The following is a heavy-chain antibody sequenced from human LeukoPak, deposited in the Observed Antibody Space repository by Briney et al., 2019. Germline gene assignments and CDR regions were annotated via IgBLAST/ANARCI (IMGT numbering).Heavy chain of an antibody. Sequence: GGSLRLSCAASGFTVRSNYMSWVRQAPGKGLEWVSVIYSGGSTYYADSVQGRFTISRDNSKNTLYLQMNSLRAEDTAVYYCARDSGAAAGRGMDVWGKGTTVTVSS. CDR1: GFTVRSNY. D-gene: IGHD6-13*01. J-gene: IGHJ6*04. V-gene: IGHV3-66*01. CDR2: IYSGGST. CDR3: ARDSGAAAGRGMDV.